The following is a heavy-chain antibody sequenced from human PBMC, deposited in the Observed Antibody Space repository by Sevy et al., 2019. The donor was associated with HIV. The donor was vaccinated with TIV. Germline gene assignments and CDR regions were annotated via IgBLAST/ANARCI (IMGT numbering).Heavy chain of an antibody. CDR3: HAASQGS. V-gene: IGHV3-74*01. D-gene: IGHD6-25*01. CDR2: ISDDGVNT. Sequence: GGSLRLSCAASAFTFSDYWMHWVRQAPGKGLVWVSHISDDGVNTNYADSVKGRFTISRDNAKNTLYLQMNNLRVEDTALYYCHAASQGSWGQGTLVTVSS. J-gene: IGHJ5*02. CDR1: AFTFSDYW.